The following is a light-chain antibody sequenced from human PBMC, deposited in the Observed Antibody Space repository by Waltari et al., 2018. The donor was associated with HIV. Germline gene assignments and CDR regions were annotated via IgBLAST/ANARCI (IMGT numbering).Light chain of an antibody. Sequence: QSALTQPASVSGSPGQSITISCTGTSNDVGGYNYVSWYQQHPGKAPKLMIYEVSNWPSGVSNRFSGSKSGNTASLTISGLQAEDEADYYCSSYTSSSTLVVFGGGTKLTVL. CDR3: SSYTSSSTLVV. V-gene: IGLV2-14*01. J-gene: IGLJ2*01. CDR1: SNDVGGYNY. CDR2: EVS.